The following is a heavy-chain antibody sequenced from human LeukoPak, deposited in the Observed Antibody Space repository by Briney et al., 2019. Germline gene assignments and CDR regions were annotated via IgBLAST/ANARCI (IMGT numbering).Heavy chain of an antibody. CDR3: AKDWLYYYYYMDV. Sequence: GGSLRLSCTASGFTSGDYAMGWFRQAPGKGLEWVAFIRYDGSNKYYADSVKGRFTISRDNSKNTLYLQMNSLRAEDTAVYYCAKDWLYYYYYMDVWGKGTTVTISS. D-gene: IGHD5-12*01. CDR1: GFTSGDYA. V-gene: IGHV3-30*02. J-gene: IGHJ6*03. CDR2: IRYDGSNK.